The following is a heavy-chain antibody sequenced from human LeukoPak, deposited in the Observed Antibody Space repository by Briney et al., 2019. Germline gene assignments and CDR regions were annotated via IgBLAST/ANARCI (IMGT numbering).Heavy chain of an antibody. CDR2: ISGSGDST. J-gene: IGHJ6*03. V-gene: IGHV3-23*01. D-gene: IGHD2/OR15-2a*01. CDR1: GFILNNYG. CDR3: ARASNRARGYYYYYMDV. Sequence: PGGSLRLSCVASGFILNNYGMNWVRQAPGEGLEWLSAISGSGDSTYYADSVKGRFTISRDNSKNTLYLQMNSLRAEDTAVYYCARASNRARGYYYYYMDVWGKGTTVTVSS.